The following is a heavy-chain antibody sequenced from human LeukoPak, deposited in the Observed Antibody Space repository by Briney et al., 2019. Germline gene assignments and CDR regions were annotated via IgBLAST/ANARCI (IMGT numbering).Heavy chain of an antibody. CDR3: ARSAWFGERGVDY. CDR2: IYYSGTT. V-gene: IGHV4-59*12. J-gene: IGHJ4*02. D-gene: IGHD3-10*01. CDR1: GGSISNYY. Sequence: SETLSLTCTVSGGSISNYYWNWIRQPPGKGLELIGYIYYSGTTNYNPSLMSRVTMSLDKSKNQFSLKLSSVTAADTAVYYCARSAWFGERGVDYWGQGTLVTVSS.